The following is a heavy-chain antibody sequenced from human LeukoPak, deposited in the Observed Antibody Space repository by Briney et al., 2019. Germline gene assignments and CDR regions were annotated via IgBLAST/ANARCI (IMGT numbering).Heavy chain of an antibody. D-gene: IGHD3-3*01. CDR3: ARNWNYDFWSGYYSHETWMDVDY. Sequence: NSSETLSLTCTVSGGSISSYYWNWIRQPPGKGLEWIGYIHYSGSTNYNPSLKSRVNISADTSKNQFSLKLSSVTAADTAVYYCARNWNYDFWSGYYSHETWMDVDYWGQGTLVTVSS. CDR1: GGSISSYY. CDR2: IHYSGST. J-gene: IGHJ4*02. V-gene: IGHV4-59*01.